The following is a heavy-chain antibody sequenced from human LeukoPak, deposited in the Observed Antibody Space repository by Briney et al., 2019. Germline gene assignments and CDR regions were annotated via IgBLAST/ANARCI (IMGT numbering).Heavy chain of an antibody. CDR3: ARRGYPYYYYGMDV. Sequence: ASVKVSCKASGGTFSSYAISWVRQAPGQGLEWMGWISAYNGNTNYAQKLQGRVTMTTDTSTSTAYMELRSLRSDDTAVYYCARRGYPYYYYGMDVWGQGTTVTVSS. CDR2: ISAYNGNT. J-gene: IGHJ6*02. CDR1: GGTFSSYA. V-gene: IGHV1-18*01. D-gene: IGHD5-18*01.